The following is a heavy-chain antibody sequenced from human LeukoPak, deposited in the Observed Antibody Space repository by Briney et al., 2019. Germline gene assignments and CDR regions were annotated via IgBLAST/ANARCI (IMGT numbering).Heavy chain of an antibody. CDR1: GYTFTVYY. CDR3: ARGSCYDSRYAFDS. V-gene: IGHV1-2*02. D-gene: IGHD3-16*01. CDR2: INPNTDVT. J-gene: IGHJ3*02. Sequence: ASVKVSFTASGYTFTVYYMHWERQAPGQGLEWMGWINPNTDVTNYAQKFQGRVTMTRDTSISTAYMELSRLRSDDTAVYYCARGSCYDSRYAFDSGGRGTMVTVSP.